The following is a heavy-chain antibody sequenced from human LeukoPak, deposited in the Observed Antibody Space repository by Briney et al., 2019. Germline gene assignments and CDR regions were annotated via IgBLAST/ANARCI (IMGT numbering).Heavy chain of an antibody. V-gene: IGHV4-30-2*01. Sequence: SETLSLTCAVSGGSISSGGYSWSWIRQPPGKGLEWIGYIYHSGSTYYNPSLKSRVTISVDRSKNQFSLKLSSVTAADTAVYYCARGLYCSGGSCNYSWYFDLWGRGTLVTVSS. CDR2: IYHSGST. CDR3: ARGLYCSGGSCNYSWYFDL. D-gene: IGHD2-15*01. CDR1: GGSISSGGYS. J-gene: IGHJ2*01.